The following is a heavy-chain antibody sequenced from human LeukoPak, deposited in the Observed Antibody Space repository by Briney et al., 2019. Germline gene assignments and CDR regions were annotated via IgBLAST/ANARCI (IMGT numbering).Heavy chain of an antibody. J-gene: IGHJ4*02. CDR2: LSNSGTTI. V-gene: IGHV3-48*03. CDR1: GFTSSSYE. Sequence: GGSLRLSCAASGFTSSSYEMNWVRQAPGKGLEWVAFLSNSGTTINPPASVKCRFTISRDNAKNSVHLQMDNLRVEDTAVYYCARGGEKAPPTGFEFAVWAQGTLVTVSS. D-gene: IGHD3-16*01. CDR3: ARGGEKAPPTGFEFAV.